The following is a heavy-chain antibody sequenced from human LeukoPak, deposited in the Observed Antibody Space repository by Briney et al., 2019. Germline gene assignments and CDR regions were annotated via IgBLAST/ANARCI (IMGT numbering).Heavy chain of an antibody. V-gene: IGHV3-53*01. Sequence: SGGSLRLSCAASGFTVNSNYMSWVRQAPGKGLEWVSVIYSDGSTYYADSVKGRFTISRDNSKNTLYLQMNSLRAEDTAVYYCAKDYSMEPPDYWGQGTLVTVSS. CDR3: AKDYSMEPPDY. D-gene: IGHD4-11*01. CDR1: GFTVNSNY. CDR2: IYSDGST. J-gene: IGHJ4*02.